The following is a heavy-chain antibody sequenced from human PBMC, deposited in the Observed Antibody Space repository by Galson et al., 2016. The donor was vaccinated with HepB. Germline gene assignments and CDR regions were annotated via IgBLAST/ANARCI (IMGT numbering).Heavy chain of an antibody. CDR2: ITGDGDRT. Sequence: SLRLSCAASGVTFRNYAMSWVRQAPGKGLEWVSTITGDGDRTFYADSVKGRFTISRDNAKKSLYLQMDSLRAEDTAVYYCARSGEPSWGQGTLVTVSS. CDR1: GVTFRNYA. CDR3: ARSGEPS. V-gene: IGHV3-23*01. D-gene: IGHD4-17*01. J-gene: IGHJ5*02.